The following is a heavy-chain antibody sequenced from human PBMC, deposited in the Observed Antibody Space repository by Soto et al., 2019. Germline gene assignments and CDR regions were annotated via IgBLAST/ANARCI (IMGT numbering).Heavy chain of an antibody. J-gene: IGHJ4*02. D-gene: IGHD2-21*02. CDR2: ISDTGDST. Sequence: EVQLLESGGDLVQPGGSLRLSCAASGFTFSNYAMSWVRQAPGKGLEWVSTISDTGDSTYYADSVRGRFTISRDNSKNTLYLQMVSLRAEDTAVFFCAISPLSRNPRLTLTSFFDYWGQGALVTVSS. V-gene: IGHV3-23*01. CDR3: AISPLSRNPRLTLTSFFDY. CDR1: GFTFSNYA.